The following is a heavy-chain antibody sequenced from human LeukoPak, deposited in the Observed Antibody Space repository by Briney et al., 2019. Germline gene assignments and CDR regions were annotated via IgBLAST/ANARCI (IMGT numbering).Heavy chain of an antibody. Sequence: GGSLRLSCAASGFTFSSYAMNWVRQAPGKGLEWVSSISGSGSSTYYADSVEGRFTISRDNSKNTLYLQMDSLRAEDTAVYYCAKALCGSTSCSTDYWGQGTLVTVSS. V-gene: IGHV3-23*01. CDR3: AKALCGSTSCSTDY. CDR1: GFTFSSYA. D-gene: IGHD2-2*01. CDR2: ISGSGSST. J-gene: IGHJ4*02.